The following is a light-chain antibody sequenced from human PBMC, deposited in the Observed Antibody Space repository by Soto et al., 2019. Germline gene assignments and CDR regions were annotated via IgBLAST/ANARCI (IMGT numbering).Light chain of an antibody. Sequence: DIPMTQSPSTLSASVGDRVTITCRASQSISSWLAWYQQRPGKAPRLLMYKASSLESGVPSRFSGSGSGTEFTLTISSLQPEDFATYYCQQYSGYWTFGQGTKVEMK. V-gene: IGKV1-5*03. CDR1: QSISSW. J-gene: IGKJ1*01. CDR3: QQYSGYWT. CDR2: KAS.